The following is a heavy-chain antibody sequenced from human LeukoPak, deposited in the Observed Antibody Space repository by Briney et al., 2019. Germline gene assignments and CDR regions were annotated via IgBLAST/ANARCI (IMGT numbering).Heavy chain of an antibody. V-gene: IGHV4-59*08. J-gene: IGHJ2*01. CDR3: ARQNPYWYFDL. CDR2: IYYSGST. CDR1: GGSISSYY. Sequence: PSETLSLTCTVSGGSISSYYWSWIRQPPGNGLEWIGYIYYSGSTNYNPSLKSRVTISVDTSKNQFSLKLSSVTAADTAVYYCARQNPYWYFDLWGRGTLVTVSS.